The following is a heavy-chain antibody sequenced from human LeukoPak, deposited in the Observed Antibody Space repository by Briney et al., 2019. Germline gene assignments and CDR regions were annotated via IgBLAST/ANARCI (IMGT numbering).Heavy chain of an antibody. V-gene: IGHV3-66*01. CDR1: GITVSSNF. Sequence: GGSLRLSCAASGITVSSNFMYWVRQAPGKGLQFVSVLFTGNSAYYADDVKGRFTISRDNSNNTLYLQMDSLRVEDTAVYHCALDFSGSGSYYRDYWGQGILVTVSS. CDR2: LFTGNSA. D-gene: IGHD3-10*01. CDR3: ALDFSGSGSYYRDY. J-gene: IGHJ4*02.